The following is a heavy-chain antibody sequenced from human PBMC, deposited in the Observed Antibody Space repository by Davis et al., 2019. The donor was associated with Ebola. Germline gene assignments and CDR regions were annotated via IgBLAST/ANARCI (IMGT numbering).Heavy chain of an antibody. Sequence: PGGSLRLSCAASGFTFSSYAMHWVRQAPGKGLEWVAVISYDGSNKYYADSVKGRFTISRDNSKNTLYLQMNSLRAEDTAVYYCARDNTIFGVANTPFDYWGQGTLVTVSS. J-gene: IGHJ4*02. CDR1: GFTFSSYA. V-gene: IGHV3-30-3*01. CDR2: ISYDGSNK. D-gene: IGHD3-3*01. CDR3: ARDNTIFGVANTPFDY.